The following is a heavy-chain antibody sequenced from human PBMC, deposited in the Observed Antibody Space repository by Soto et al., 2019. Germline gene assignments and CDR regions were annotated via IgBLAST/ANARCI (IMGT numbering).Heavy chain of an antibody. V-gene: IGHV3-21*06. CDR2: ISSTTNYI. Sequence: GGSLRLSSGASGFTFTRYSMNWFRQAPGKGLEWASSISSTTNYIYYGDSMKGRFTISRDNAKNSLYLEMNSLRAEDTAVYYCARESEDLTSNFDYWGQGTLVTVSS. CDR3: ARESEDLTSNFDY. CDR1: GFTFTRYS. J-gene: IGHJ4*02.